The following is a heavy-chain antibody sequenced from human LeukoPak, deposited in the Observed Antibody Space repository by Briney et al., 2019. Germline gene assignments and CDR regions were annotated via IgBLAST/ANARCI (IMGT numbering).Heavy chain of an antibody. V-gene: IGHV3-48*03. Sequence: GGSLRLSCAASGFALSTYNMNWVRQAPGHGLDWVAYTSNSGNTIYYADSVKGRFTVSRDNAKNSLYLQMNSLRAEDTAVYYCTREDGSSYFFDYWGQGTLVTLSS. D-gene: IGHD1-26*01. CDR2: TSNSGNTI. CDR1: GFALSTYN. J-gene: IGHJ4*02. CDR3: TREDGSSYFFDY.